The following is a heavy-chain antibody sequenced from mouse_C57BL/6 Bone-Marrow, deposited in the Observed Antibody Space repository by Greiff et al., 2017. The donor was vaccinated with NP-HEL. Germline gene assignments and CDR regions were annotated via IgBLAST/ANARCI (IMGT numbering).Heavy chain of an antibody. CDR3: TRAPYYGNYDWFAY. CDR2: ISSGGDYI. D-gene: IGHD2-1*01. V-gene: IGHV5-9-1*02. CDR1: GFTFSSYA. Sequence: EVMLVESGEGLVKPGGSLKLSCAASGFTFSSYAMSWVRQTPEKRLEWVAYISSGGDYIYYADTVKGRFTISRDNARNTLYLQMSSLKSEDTAMYYCTRAPYYGNYDWFAYWGQGTLVTVSA. J-gene: IGHJ3*01.